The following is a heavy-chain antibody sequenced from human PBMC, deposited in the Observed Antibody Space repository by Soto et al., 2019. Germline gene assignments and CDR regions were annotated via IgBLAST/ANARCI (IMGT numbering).Heavy chain of an antibody. V-gene: IGHV1-69*01. CDR2: IIPIFGTA. D-gene: IGHD4-17*01. Sequence: QVQLVQSGAEVKKPGSSVKVSCKASGVSFSSYAISWVRQAPGQGLEWMGGIIPIFGTANYARKFQGRGTITADESMSTAYMELSSLKSEDTAVYYCAGLTTVVSAFDYWGQGTLVTVSS. J-gene: IGHJ4*02. CDR1: GVSFSSYA. CDR3: AGLTTVVSAFDY.